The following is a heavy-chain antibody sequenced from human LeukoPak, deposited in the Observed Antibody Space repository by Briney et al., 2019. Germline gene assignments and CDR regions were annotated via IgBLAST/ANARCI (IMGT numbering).Heavy chain of an antibody. J-gene: IGHJ5*02. Sequence: ASVKVSCKASGYTFTSYDINWVRQATGQGLEWMGWMNPNSGNTGYAQKFQGRVTMTRNTSISTAYMELSSLRSEDTAVYYCARSPITMVRGVIINDQNWFDPWGQGTLVTVSS. CDR3: ARSPITMVRGVIINDQNWFDP. CDR2: MNPNSGNT. D-gene: IGHD3-10*01. CDR1: GYTFTSYD. V-gene: IGHV1-8*01.